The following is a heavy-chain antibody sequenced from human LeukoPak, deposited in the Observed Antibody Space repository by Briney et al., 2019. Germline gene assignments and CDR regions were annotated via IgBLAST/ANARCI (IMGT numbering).Heavy chain of an antibody. J-gene: IGHJ4*02. Sequence: AGGSLRLSCAASGFSFNNYVMSWVRQAPGKGLEWVSAISGDGARTYYADSMKGRFTISRDNSKNTLDLQMNSLRAEDTAIYYCAKTVVVITFRFDSWGQGSLVTVSS. CDR3: AKTVVVITFRFDS. CDR1: GFSFNNYV. D-gene: IGHD2-21*01. V-gene: IGHV3-23*01. CDR2: ISGDGART.